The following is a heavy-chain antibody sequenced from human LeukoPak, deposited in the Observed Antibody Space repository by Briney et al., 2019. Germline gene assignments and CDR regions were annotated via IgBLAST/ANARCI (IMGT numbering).Heavy chain of an antibody. V-gene: IGHV3-23*01. D-gene: IGHD1-26*01. CDR3: AKGQYSGSYSGYFDY. CDR2: LSGSDSST. CDR1: GFTFRSYA. J-gene: IGHJ4*02. Sequence: PGGSLRLSCAASGFTFRSYAMSWVRQAPGKGLEWVSTLSGSDSSTYYADSVKGRFTISRDNSKNTLYLQMNSLSAEDTAVYYCAKGQYSGSYSGYFDYWGQGTLVTVSS.